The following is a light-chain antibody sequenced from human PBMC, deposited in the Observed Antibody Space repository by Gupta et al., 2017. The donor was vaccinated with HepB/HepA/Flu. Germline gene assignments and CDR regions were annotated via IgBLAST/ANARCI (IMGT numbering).Light chain of an antibody. Sequence: DTLMTLSADFLAVSLGERATSNCKSSQSALFSHNTENYLAWYQQKPGQPPKLLIYWASTRESGVPDRFSGSGSGTDFTLTISSLQAEDVAVYYCQQYDSTPLTFGGGTKVEIK. CDR1: QSALFSHNTENY. CDR3: QQYDSTPLT. CDR2: WAS. J-gene: IGKJ4*01. V-gene: IGKV4-1*01.